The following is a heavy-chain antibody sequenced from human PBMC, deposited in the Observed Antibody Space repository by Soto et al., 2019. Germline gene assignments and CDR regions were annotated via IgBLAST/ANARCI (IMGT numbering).Heavy chain of an antibody. J-gene: IGHJ4*02. Sequence: QVQLKQSGPGLVRPSGTLSLTCRVSGTSISGSYWWAWDRQSPGKGLEWIGEIYHNGITKYNPSLKSRVSMSIDKSNNQFSLKLTSVTAADTAVYYCATVPPRIVVVLAEFPTWGQGTLVTVSS. CDR3: ATVPPRIVVVLAEFPT. CDR1: GTSISGSYW. D-gene: IGHD2-21*01. V-gene: IGHV4-4*02. CDR2: IYHNGIT.